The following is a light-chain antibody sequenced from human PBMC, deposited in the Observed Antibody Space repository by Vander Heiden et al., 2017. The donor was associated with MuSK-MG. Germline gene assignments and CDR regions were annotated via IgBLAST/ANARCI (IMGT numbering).Light chain of an antibody. V-gene: IGKV2-28*01. J-gene: IGKJ4*01. CDR1: QSLVHSNGYNY. Sequence: DIVMTQSPLSLPVTPGEPASISCKSSQSLVHSNGYNYVDWYLQKPGQSPQLLIYLGSSRASGVPDRFNGSGSGIDFTLKISRVEAEDVGVYYCRQALQTPLTFGGGTKVEIK. CDR2: LGS. CDR3: RQALQTPLT.